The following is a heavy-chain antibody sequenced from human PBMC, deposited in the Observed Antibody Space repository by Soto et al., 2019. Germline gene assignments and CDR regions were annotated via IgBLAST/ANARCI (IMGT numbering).Heavy chain of an antibody. CDR3: ARHLSSGYYGDPPYYFDF. V-gene: IGHV4-39*01. CDR1: GGSISSSSYY. Sequence: PSETLSLTCTVSGGSISSSSYYWGWIRQPPGKGLEWIGSIYYSGSTYYNPSLKSRVTISVDTSKNQFSLKLSSVTAADTAVYYCARHLSSGYYGDPPYYFDFPGQATLVTVSS. CDR2: IYYSGST. J-gene: IGHJ4*02. D-gene: IGHD4-17*01.